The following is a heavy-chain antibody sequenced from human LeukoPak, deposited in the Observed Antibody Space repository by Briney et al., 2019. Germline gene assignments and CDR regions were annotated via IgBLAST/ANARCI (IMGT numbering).Heavy chain of an antibody. V-gene: IGHV1-2*02. D-gene: IGHD2-15*01. CDR2: INPNRGGT. CDR3: VRVIEEENHAFDI. Sequence: ASVNVSCTASGYAFTAHYLHWVRQAPGQGLEWMGWINPNRGGTNYAQKFQGRVTLTRDTSISTAYMKGSRLTSDDTAVYYCVRVIEEENHAFDIWGQGTMVTVSS. CDR1: GYAFTAHY. J-gene: IGHJ3*02.